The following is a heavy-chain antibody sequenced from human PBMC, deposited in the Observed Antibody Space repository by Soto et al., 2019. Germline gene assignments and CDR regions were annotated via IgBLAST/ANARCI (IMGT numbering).Heavy chain of an antibody. CDR2: ISSSSSYI. CDR1: GFTFSSYS. D-gene: IGHD4-17*01. CDR3: ARRSGYGDYRLDDY. Sequence: PGGSLRLSCAASGFTFSSYSMNWVRQAPGKGLEWVSSISSSSSYIYYADSVKGRFTISRDNAKNSLYLQMNSLRSEDTAVYYCARRSGYGDYRLDDYRGQGTLVTVSS. J-gene: IGHJ4*02. V-gene: IGHV3-21*01.